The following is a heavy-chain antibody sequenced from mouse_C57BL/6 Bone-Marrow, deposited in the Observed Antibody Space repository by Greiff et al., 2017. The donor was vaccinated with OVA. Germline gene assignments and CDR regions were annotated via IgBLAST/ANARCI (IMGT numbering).Heavy chain of an antibody. CDR1: GYTFTSYW. J-gene: IGHJ2*01. CDR2: IDPDSGGT. Sequence: QVQLQQPGAELVKPGASVKLSCKASGYTFTSYWMHWVQQRPGRGLEWIGRIDPDSGGTKYTAKFKSKATLTVDKHSRTAYMQLSMLTSEDSAVYYCAREDYYGSSYGRGYWGQGTTLTVSS. V-gene: IGHV1-72*01. CDR3: AREDYYGSSYGRGY. D-gene: IGHD1-1*01.